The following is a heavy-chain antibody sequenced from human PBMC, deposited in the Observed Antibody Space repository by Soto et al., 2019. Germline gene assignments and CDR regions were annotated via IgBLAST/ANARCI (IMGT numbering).Heavy chain of an antibody. CDR2: IYYSGST. CDR3: ASTMVRGVFKSY. D-gene: IGHD3-10*01. Sequence: TLSLTCTVSGGSISSGDYYWSWIRQPPGKGLEWIGYIYYSGSTYYNPSLKSRVTISVDTSKNQFSLKLSSVTAADTAVYYCASTMVRGVFKSYRRQGTLVTVPQ. J-gene: IGHJ4*02. CDR1: GGSISSGDYY. V-gene: IGHV4-30-4*01.